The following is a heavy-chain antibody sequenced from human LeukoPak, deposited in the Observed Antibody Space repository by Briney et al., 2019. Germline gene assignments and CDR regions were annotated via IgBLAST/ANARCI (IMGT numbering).Heavy chain of an antibody. Sequence: GGSLRLSCAASGFTFSDYYMYWIRQAPGKGLEWVSSISSSSSYIYYANSVKGRFTISRDNAKNSLYLQMNSLRAEDTAVYYCARAPRGIQLQSKVSYYYYMDVWGKGTTVTVSS. V-gene: IGHV3-11*06. CDR1: GFTFSDYY. D-gene: IGHD2-2*01. J-gene: IGHJ6*03. CDR3: ARAPRGIQLQSKVSYYYYMDV. CDR2: ISSSSSYI.